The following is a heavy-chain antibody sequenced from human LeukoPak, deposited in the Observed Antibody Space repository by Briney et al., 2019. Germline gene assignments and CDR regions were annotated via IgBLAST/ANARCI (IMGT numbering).Heavy chain of an antibody. CDR1: GFTFSSYG. J-gene: IGHJ4*02. CDR2: ISYDGSNK. D-gene: IGHD3-9*01. CDR3: AKVGGYDILTGSDY. V-gene: IGHV3-30*18. Sequence: GRFLRLFCAASGFTFSSYGMHWARQAPGKGLEWVAVISYDGSNKYYADYVKGRFTISRDNSKNTLYLQMNSLRAEDTAVYYCAKVGGYDILTGSDYWGQGTLVTVSS.